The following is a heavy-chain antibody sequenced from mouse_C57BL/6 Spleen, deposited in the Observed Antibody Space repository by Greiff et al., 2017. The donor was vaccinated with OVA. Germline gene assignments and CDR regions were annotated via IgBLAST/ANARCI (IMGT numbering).Heavy chain of an antibody. V-gene: IGHV14-2*01. Sequence: EVQLQQSGAELVKPGASVKLSCTASGFNITDYYMHWVKQRTEQGLEWIGRIDPEDGETKYAPKFQGKATITADTSSNTAYLQLSSLTSEDTAVYYCARGGSSGYAAWFAYWGQGTLVTVSA. D-gene: IGHD3-2*02. CDR2: IDPEDGET. J-gene: IGHJ3*01. CDR3: ARGGSSGYAAWFAY. CDR1: GFNITDYY.